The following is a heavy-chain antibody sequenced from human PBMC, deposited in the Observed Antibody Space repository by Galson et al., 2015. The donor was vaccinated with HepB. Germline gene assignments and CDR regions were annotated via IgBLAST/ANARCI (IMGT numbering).Heavy chain of an antibody. CDR1: GFTFSSYA. V-gene: IGHV3-30-3*01. J-gene: IGHJ4*02. CDR3: ARDQGGSYVFDY. Sequence: SLRLSCAASGFTFSSYAMHWVRQAPGKGLEWVAVISYDGSNKYYADSVKGRFTISRDNSKNTLYLQMNSLRAEDTAVYYCARDQGGSYVFDYWGQGTLVTVPS. D-gene: IGHD1-26*01. CDR2: ISYDGSNK.